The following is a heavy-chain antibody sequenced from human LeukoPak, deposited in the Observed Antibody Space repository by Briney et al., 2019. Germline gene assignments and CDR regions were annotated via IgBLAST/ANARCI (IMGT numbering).Heavy chain of an antibody. D-gene: IGHD3-22*01. V-gene: IGHV4-59*11. Sequence: PSETLTLPCTVSSHSISLLDSLCLRQPPGKGLEWIGYIYYSGSTNYNPSLKSRATISVDTSKNQFSLKLTSVTAADTAVYFCAGAQGGYDCCGRLYWYFDLWGGGTLVTVSS. CDR1: SHSISLLD. CDR3: AGAQGGYDCCGRLYWYFDL. J-gene: IGHJ2*01. CDR2: IYYSGST.